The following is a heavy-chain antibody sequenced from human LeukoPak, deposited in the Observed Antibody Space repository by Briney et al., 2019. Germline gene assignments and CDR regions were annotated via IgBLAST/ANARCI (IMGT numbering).Heavy chain of an antibody. CDR1: GYTFTSYD. CDR2: MNPNSGNT. V-gene: IGHV1-8*01. Sequence: ASVKVSCKASGYTFTSYDINWVRQATGQGLEWMGWMNPNSGNTGYAQKFQGRVTITTDESTSTAYMELSSLRSEDTAVYYCARGSFYYGSGSPYGAFDIWGQGTMVTVSS. D-gene: IGHD3-10*01. CDR3: ARGSFYYGSGSPYGAFDI. J-gene: IGHJ3*02.